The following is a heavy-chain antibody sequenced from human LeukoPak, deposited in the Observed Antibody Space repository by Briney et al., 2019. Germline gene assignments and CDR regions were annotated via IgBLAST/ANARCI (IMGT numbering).Heavy chain of an antibody. J-gene: IGHJ4*02. CDR2: SFGEGWIP. D-gene: IGHD2-21*02. V-gene: IGHV3-74*01. CDR3: AREGSGVVTLDH. Sequence: GGAVTDSFPCTGFILSNYRMHGVGPPRGRGRAWVSRSFGEGWIPSYAGSVKGRFTISRHNAKNTVHLQMNSLRGEDTAVYYCAREGSGVVTLDHWGQGTLVTVSS. CDR1: GFILSNYR.